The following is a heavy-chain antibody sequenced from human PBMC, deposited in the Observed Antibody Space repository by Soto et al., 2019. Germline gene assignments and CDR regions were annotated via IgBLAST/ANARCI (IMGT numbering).Heavy chain of an antibody. J-gene: IGHJ6*02. CDR1: GFIFGTYG. Sequence: QVQLVESGGGVVQPGRSLRLSCSASGFIFGTYGMDWVRQAPGKGLEWVALISYDGNKEFIADFVKGRFTTSRDNSRNTLYLHMNSLKPEDTAMYYCAKETATSVDYYYFYGLDVWGPGTTVSVSS. D-gene: IGHD1-1*01. V-gene: IGHV3-30*18. CDR3: AKETATSVDYYYFYGLDV. CDR2: ISYDGNKE.